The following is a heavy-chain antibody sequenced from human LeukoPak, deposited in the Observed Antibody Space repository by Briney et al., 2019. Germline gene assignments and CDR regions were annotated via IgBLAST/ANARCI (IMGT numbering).Heavy chain of an antibody. V-gene: IGHV3-11*04. CDR2: ISNSGSTI. CDR1: GFTFSDYY. D-gene: IGHD5-24*01. J-gene: IGHJ4*02. Sequence: KAGGSLRLSCAASGFTFSDYYMSWIRQAPGKGLEWVSYISNSGSTIYYADSVKGRFTISRDNAKNSLYLQMNSLRAEDTAVYYCARARASYNPFDYWGQGTLVTVSS. CDR3: ARARASYNPFDY.